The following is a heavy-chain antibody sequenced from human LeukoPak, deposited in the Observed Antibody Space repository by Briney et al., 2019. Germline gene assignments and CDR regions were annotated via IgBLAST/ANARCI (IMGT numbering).Heavy chain of an antibody. Sequence: GGSLRLSCAASRFTFSSYTINWVRQPPGKGLEWVASINSGSNYIFYADSVKGRFTISRDNGKNSLSLQMNSLRAEDTAVYYCARDRGGRVVVTATYFDSWGQGTLVTVSS. CDR1: RFTFSSYT. D-gene: IGHD2-21*02. CDR2: INSGSNYI. J-gene: IGHJ4*02. CDR3: ARDRGGRVVVTATYFDS. V-gene: IGHV3-21*01.